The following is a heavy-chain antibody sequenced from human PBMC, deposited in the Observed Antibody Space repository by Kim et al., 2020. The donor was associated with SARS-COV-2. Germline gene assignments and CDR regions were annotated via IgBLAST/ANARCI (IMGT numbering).Heavy chain of an antibody. V-gene: IGHV4-31*02. CDR3: ARAPIVVVITHFDY. Sequence: HPSLNIRVTISVDTSKNQFSLKLSSVTAADTAVYYCARAPIVVVITHFDYWGQGTLVTVSS. J-gene: IGHJ4*02. D-gene: IGHD3-22*01.